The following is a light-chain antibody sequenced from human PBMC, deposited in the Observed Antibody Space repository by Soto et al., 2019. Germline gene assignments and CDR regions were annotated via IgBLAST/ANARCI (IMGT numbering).Light chain of an antibody. V-gene: IGKV3-11*01. CDR2: DAS. Sequence: EIVFTQSPATLSLSPGERATLSCRASQSISNFLALYQQKPGQAPRLLIYDASKRATDIPDRFIGSGSGTDFTLTISSLEPEDFAVYYCHQRSNWPPFTFGGGTKVDIK. J-gene: IGKJ4*01. CDR3: HQRSNWPPFT. CDR1: QSISNF.